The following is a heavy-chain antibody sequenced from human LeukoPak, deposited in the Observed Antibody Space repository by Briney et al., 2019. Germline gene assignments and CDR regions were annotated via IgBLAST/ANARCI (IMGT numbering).Heavy chain of an antibody. D-gene: IGHD5-24*01. CDR2: ISLNGGAS. CDR1: GFTFDEYG. Sequence: GGSLRLSCAASGFTFDEYGMSWVRQAPGKGLEWVSGISLNGGASGYADSVRGRFTISRDNSRNTLYLQMNSLRAEDTAVYYCAKDDRWLQFCCWGQGTLVTVSA. V-gene: IGHV3-20*04. J-gene: IGHJ4*02. CDR3: AKDDRWLQFCC.